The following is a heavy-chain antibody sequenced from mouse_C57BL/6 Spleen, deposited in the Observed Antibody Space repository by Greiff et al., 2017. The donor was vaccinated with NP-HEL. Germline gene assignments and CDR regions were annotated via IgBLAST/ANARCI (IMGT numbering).Heavy chain of an antibody. V-gene: IGHV1-55*01. J-gene: IGHJ4*01. CDR1: GYTFTSYW. CDR3: ARPVVAPYYAMDY. D-gene: IGHD1-1*01. Sequence: QVQLQQPGAELVKPGASVKMSCKASGYTFTSYWITWVKQRPGKGLEWIGDIYPGSGSTNYNEKFKSKATLTVDTSSSTAYMQLSSLTSEDSAVYYCARPVVAPYYAMDYWGQGTSVTVSS. CDR2: IYPGSGST.